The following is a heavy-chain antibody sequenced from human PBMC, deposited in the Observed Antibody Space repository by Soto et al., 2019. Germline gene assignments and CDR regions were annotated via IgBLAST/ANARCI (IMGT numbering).Heavy chain of an antibody. CDR3: ARGTRRYGMDV. V-gene: IGHV4-30-2*01. CDR1: GGSISSGGYS. CDR2: IYHSGST. Sequence: PWETLSLTCAVSGGSISSGGYSWSWIRQPPGKGLEWIGYIYHSGSTYYNPSLKSRVTISVDRSKNQFSLKLSSVTAADTAVYYCARGTRRYGMDVWGQGTTVTVSS. J-gene: IGHJ6*02.